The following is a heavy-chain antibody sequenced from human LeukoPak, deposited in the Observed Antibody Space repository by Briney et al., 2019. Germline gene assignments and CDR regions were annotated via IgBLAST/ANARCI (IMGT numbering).Heavy chain of an antibody. D-gene: IGHD6-19*01. J-gene: IGHJ4*02. CDR3: ARGGSGWPTPIDY. V-gene: IGHV3-21*01. CDR2: ISSSSSYI. CDR1: GFTSSSYS. Sequence: PGGSLRLSCAASGFTSSSYSMNWVRQAPGKGLEWVSSISSSSSYIYYADSVKGRFTISRDNAKNSLYLQMNSLRAEDTAVYYCARGGSGWPTPIDYWGQGTLVTVSS.